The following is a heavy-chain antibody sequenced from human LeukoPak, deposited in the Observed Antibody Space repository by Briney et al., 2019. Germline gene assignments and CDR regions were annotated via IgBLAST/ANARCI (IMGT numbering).Heavy chain of an antibody. CDR2: ISSSSSYI. CDR3: AELGITMIGGV. D-gene: IGHD3-10*02. V-gene: IGHV3-21*01. Sequence: GGSLRLSCSASGFTFSSYAMNWVRQAPGKGLEWVSSISSSSSYIYYADSVKGRFTISRDNAKNSLYLQMNSLRAGDTAVYYCAELGITMIGGVWGKGTTVTISS. CDR1: GFTFSSYA. J-gene: IGHJ6*04.